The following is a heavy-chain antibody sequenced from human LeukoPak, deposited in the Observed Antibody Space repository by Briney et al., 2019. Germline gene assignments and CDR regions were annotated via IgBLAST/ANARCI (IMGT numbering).Heavy chain of an antibody. D-gene: IGHD3-22*01. CDR1: GFTFSSYG. CDR2: ISYDGSNK. CDR3: AKGDEWLLPVDY. Sequence: GRSLRLSCAASGFTFSSYGMHWVRQAPGRGLEWVAVISYDGSNKYYADSVKGRFTISRDNSKNTLYLQMNSLRAEDTAVYYCAKGDEWLLPVDYWGQGTLVTVSS. J-gene: IGHJ4*02. V-gene: IGHV3-30*18.